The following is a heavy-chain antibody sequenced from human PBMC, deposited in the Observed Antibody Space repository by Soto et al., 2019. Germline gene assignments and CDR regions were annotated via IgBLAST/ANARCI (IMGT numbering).Heavy chain of an antibody. CDR1: GFTFSSYG. CDR3: ARDFERITIFGVVISGMDV. Sequence: HPGGSLRLSCAASGFTFSSYGMHWVRQAPGKGLEWVAVIWYDGSNKYYADSVKGRFTISRDNSKNTLYLQMNSLRAEDTAVYYCARDFERITIFGVVISGMDVWGQGTTVTVSS. CDR2: IWYDGSNK. V-gene: IGHV3-33*01. D-gene: IGHD3-3*01. J-gene: IGHJ6*02.